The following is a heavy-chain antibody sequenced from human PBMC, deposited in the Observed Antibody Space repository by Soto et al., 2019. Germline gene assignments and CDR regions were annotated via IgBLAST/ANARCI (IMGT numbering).Heavy chain of an antibody. V-gene: IGHV3-33*01. CDR3: ARPLVAPVAGPYYYGMDV. CDR2: IWYDGNTK. D-gene: IGHD6-19*01. J-gene: IGHJ6*02. CDR1: GFTFNSYG. Sequence: QIQLVESGGGVVQPGRSLRLSCTASGFTFNSYGFNWVRQAPGKGLEWVAVIWYDGNTKYYADSVKGRFTISRANLRSTVYLQMNSLPAEDTAVYYCARPLVAPVAGPYYYGMDVWGQGTTVTGSS.